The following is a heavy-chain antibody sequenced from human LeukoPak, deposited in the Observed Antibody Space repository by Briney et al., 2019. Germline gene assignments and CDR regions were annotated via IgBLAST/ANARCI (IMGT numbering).Heavy chain of an antibody. CDR3: ATAIAAAGAFDI. CDR1: GHTLSELS. CDR2: FHPEDGEI. Sequence: ASVKVSCKVSGHTLSELSIHWVRQAPGKGLEWMGGFHPEDGEIIYAQKFQGRVTVTEDTSTNRVYMELSSLTSEDTAVYYCATAIAAAGAFDIWGQGTMVTVSS. D-gene: IGHD6-13*01. J-gene: IGHJ3*02. V-gene: IGHV1-24*01.